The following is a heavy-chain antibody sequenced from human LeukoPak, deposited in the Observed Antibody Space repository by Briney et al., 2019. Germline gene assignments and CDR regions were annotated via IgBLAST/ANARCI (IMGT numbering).Heavy chain of an antibody. J-gene: IGHJ4*02. V-gene: IGHV3-33*01. CDR1: GFTFSSYG. CDR3: ARGSGWYGERDY. Sequence: PGGSLRLSCAASGFTFSSYGMHWVRQAPGKGLEWVAVIWYDGSNKYYADSVKGRFTISRDNSKNTLYLQMNSLRAEDTAVYYCARGSGWYGERDYWGQGTLVTVSS. D-gene: IGHD6-19*01. CDR2: IWYDGSNK.